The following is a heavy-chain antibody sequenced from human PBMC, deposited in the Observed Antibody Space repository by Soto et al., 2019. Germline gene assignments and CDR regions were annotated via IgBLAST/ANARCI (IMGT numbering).Heavy chain of an antibody. CDR1: GDTICSYD. D-gene: IGHD3-3*01. J-gene: IGHJ4*02. CDR2: IYYSGST. V-gene: IGHV4-39*01. CDR3: ANAVKTYYDFWSGPPDHYFDY. Sequence: SETLYLTCTVSGDTICSYDWGWIRQHPGKGLEWIGSIYYSGSTYYNPSLKSRVTISVDTSKNQFSLKLSSLTAADTAVYYCANAVKTYYDFWSGPPDHYFDYWGQGTLVTVSS.